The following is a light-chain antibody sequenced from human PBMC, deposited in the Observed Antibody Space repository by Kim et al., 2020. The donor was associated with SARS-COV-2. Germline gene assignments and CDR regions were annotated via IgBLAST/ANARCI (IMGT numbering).Light chain of an antibody. CDR3: SSYTSSSTWV. Sequence: GQSVPHSCTGTSSDFGSSNRLSWYQQPPGTAPKLMIYEVSNRPSGVPDRFSGSKSGNTASLTISGLQAEDEADYYCSSYTSSSTWVFGGGTQLTVL. CDR1: SSDFGSSNR. CDR2: EVS. V-gene: IGLV2-18*02. J-gene: IGLJ3*02.